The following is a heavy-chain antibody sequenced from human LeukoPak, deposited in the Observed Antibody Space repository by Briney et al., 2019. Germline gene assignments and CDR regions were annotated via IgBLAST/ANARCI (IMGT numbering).Heavy chain of an antibody. CDR2: IYYSGST. CDR1: GGSISSGGYC. J-gene: IGHJ4*02. Sequence: SETLSLTCTVSGGSISSGGYCWSWIRQHPGKGLEWIGYIYYSGSTYYNPSLKSRVTISVDTSKNQFSLKLSSVTAADTAVYYCARDRSLGLFDYWGQGTLVTVSS. CDR3: ARDRSLGLFDY. D-gene: IGHD6-6*01. V-gene: IGHV4-31*03.